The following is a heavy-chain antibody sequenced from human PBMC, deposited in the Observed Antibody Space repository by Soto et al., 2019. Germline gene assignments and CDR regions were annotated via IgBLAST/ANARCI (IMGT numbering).Heavy chain of an antibody. J-gene: IGHJ6*02. CDR1: GYSFTSYW. D-gene: IGHD3-10*01. Sequence: PGASLKISCKGSGYSFTSYWISWVRQMPGKGLEWMGRIDPSDSYTNYSPSFQGHVTISADKSISTAYLQWSSLKASDTAMYFCAADGAQYYYGMDVWGQGTTVTASS. CDR3: AADGAQYYYGMDV. V-gene: IGHV5-10-1*01. CDR2: IDPSDSYT.